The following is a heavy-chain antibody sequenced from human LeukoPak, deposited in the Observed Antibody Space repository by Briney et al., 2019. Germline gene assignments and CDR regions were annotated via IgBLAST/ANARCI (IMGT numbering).Heavy chain of an antibody. D-gene: IGHD2-15*01. J-gene: IGHJ4*02. Sequence: GGSLRLSCAASGFTFSSYSMNWVRQAPGKGLEWVSYISSSSSTIYYADSVMGRFTISRDDAKNSLYLQMNSLRAEDTAFYYCARDYCSGGSCYGGHDYWGQGTLVTVSS. CDR3: ARDYCSGGSCYGGHDY. CDR2: ISSSSSTI. CDR1: GFTFSSYS. V-gene: IGHV3-48*04.